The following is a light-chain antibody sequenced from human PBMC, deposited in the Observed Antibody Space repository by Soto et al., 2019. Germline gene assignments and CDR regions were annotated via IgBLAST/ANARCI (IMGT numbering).Light chain of an antibody. V-gene: IGLV1-44*01. CDR3: ASWDDSLNAWV. CDR2: TNN. J-gene: IGLJ3*02. CDR1: SSNIGRNT. Sequence: QSVLTQPPSASGTPGQRVTISCSGSSSNIGRNTVNWYLQLPGTAPKLLIYTNNQRPSGVPDRFSGSKSGTSASLAISGLQSEDEADYYCASWDDSLNAWVFGGGTKLTVL.